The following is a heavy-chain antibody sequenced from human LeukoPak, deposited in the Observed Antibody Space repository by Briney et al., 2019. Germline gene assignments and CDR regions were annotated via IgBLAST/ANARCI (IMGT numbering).Heavy chain of an antibody. V-gene: IGHV4-38-2*02. J-gene: IGHJ4*02. CDR3: ARTVTYTAMAVFDY. CDR1: GYSISSGYY. D-gene: IGHD5-18*01. Sequence: SETLSLTCTVSGYSISSGYYWGWIRPPPGKGLEWIGSIYHSGSAYYNPSLKSRVTISVDTSKNQFSLKLSSVTAADTAVYYCARTVTYTAMAVFDYWGQGTLVTVSS. CDR2: IYHSGSA.